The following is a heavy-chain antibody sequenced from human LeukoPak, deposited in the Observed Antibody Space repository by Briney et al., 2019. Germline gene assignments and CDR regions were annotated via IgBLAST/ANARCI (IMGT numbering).Heavy chain of an antibody. V-gene: IGHV3-30*04. Sequence: PGGSLRLSCAASGVTFRGYIMHWVRQARGKGLGWRAAMSYDGVNKKYADSVKGRFTISRDNSKNTLYLKVTSRRAEDTAVYYCARGVRIAVAGKIDYWGQGTLVTVSS. CDR3: ARGVRIAVAGKIDY. CDR1: GVTFRGYI. D-gene: IGHD6-19*01. CDR2: MSYDGVNK. J-gene: IGHJ4*02.